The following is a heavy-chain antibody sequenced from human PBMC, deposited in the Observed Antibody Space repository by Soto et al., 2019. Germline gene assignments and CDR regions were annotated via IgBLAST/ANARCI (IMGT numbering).Heavy chain of an antibody. V-gene: IGHV4-59*01. CDR3: ARLYCGSTNCYDLFHY. CDR2: IYYSGST. D-gene: IGHD2-2*01. J-gene: IGHJ4*02. CDR1: GGSISNYY. Sequence: PSETLSLTCTVSGGSISNYYWGWIRQPPGKGLEWLGYIYYSGSTNYNPSLKSRVTISVDTSKNQFSLKLRSVTAADTAVYYCARLYCGSTNCYDLFHYWGQGTPVTVSS.